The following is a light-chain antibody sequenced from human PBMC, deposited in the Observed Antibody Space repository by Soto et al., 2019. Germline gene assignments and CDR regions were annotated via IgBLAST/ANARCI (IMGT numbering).Light chain of an antibody. V-gene: IGKV3-20*01. CDR3: QQYGDSPMYT. CDR1: QSVSSSH. J-gene: IGKJ2*01. Sequence: EIVLTQSPGTLSSSPGERATLSCRASQSVSSSHLAWYQQKPGQAPRLLIYGASSRATGIPDRFRGSGSGTDFTLTISRLEPEDFAVYFCQQYGDSPMYTFGQGTKLEI. CDR2: GAS.